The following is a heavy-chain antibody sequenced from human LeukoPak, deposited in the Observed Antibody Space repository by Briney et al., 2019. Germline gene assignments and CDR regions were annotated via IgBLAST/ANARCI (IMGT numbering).Heavy chain of an antibody. D-gene: IGHD4-11*01. CDR2: MHPNSGVT. Sequence: ASVKVSCKASGYTFTGYWIPWVRQAPGQGLEWMGCMHPNSGVTGYAQRFQGRVTMTRDTSISTAYMDLSSLRSDDTAVYYCARDPGYLQSDYWGQGTLVTVPS. V-gene: IGHV1-2*02. CDR3: ARDPGYLQSDY. J-gene: IGHJ4*02. CDR1: GYTFTGYW.